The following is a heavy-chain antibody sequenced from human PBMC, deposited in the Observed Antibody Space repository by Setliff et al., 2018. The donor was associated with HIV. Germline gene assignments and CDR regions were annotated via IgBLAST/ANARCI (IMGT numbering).Heavy chain of an antibody. CDR3: ARGSESLTYFDN. CDR2: IDCDDAK. D-gene: IGHD3-10*01. CDR1: GFSLSPRGMS. J-gene: IGHJ4*02. V-gene: IGHV2-70*11. Sequence: SGPTLVNPTQTLTLTCTFSGFSLSPRGMSVSWIRQPPGKALEWLARIDCDDAKYYSTSLKTRPTISKDTSKNQVVLTMTNMDPVDTATYYCARGSESLTYFDNLGPGTLVTVSS.